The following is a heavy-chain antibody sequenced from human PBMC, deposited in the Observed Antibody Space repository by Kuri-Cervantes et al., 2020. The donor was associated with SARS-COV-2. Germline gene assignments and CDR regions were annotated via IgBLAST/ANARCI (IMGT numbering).Heavy chain of an antibody. V-gene: IGHV1-69*13. CDR2: IIPIFGTA. Sequence: SVKVSCKASGGTFSSYAISWARQAPGQGLEWMGGIIPIFGTANYAQKFQGRVTITADESTSTAYMELSSLRSEDTAVYYCARGIVVPATTRWNWFDPWGQGTLVTVSS. D-gene: IGHD2-2*01. CDR1: GGTFSSYA. CDR3: ARGIVVPATTRWNWFDP. J-gene: IGHJ5*02.